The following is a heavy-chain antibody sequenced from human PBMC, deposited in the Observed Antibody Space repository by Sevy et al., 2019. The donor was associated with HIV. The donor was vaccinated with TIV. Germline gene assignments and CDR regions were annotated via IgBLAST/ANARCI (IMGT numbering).Heavy chain of an antibody. CDR2: ISAYNGNT. J-gene: IGHJ6*02. V-gene: IGHV1-18*01. CDR3: ARWMRLLWERAVYGMDV. D-gene: IGHD1-1*01. Sequence: ASVKVSCKASGYTFTSYGISWVRQAPGQGLEWMGWISAYNGNTNYAQKLQGRVTMTTDTSTSTAYMELRSLRSGDTAVYYCARWMRLLWERAVYGMDVWGQGTTVTVSS. CDR1: GYTFTSYG.